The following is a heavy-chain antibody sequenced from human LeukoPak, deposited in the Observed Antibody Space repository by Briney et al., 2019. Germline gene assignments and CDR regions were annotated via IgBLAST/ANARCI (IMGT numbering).Heavy chain of an antibody. D-gene: IGHD6-13*01. CDR2: IYYSGST. V-gene: IGHV4-59*12. J-gene: IGHJ4*02. Sequence: PSETLSLTCTVSGGSISSYYWSWIRQPPGKGLEWIGYIYYSGSTYYNPSLKSRVTISVDTSKNQFSLKLSSVTAADTAVYYCARGIAAADPFFDYWGQGTLVTVSS. CDR3: ARGIAAADPFFDY. CDR1: GGSISSYY.